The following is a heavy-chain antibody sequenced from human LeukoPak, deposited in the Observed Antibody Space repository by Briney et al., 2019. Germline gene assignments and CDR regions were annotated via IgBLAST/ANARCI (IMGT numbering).Heavy chain of an antibody. CDR1: GGSISSGDYY. CDR3: ARGIDYGGNSFIDY. J-gene: IGHJ4*02. CDR2: IYYSGST. V-gene: IGHV4-30-4*01. Sequence: PSETLSLTCTVSGGSISSGDYYWSWIRQPPGKGLEWIGYIYYSGSTYYNPSLKSRVTISVDTSKNQFSLKLSSVTAADTAVYYCARGIDYGGNSFIDYWGQGTLVTVSS. D-gene: IGHD4-23*01.